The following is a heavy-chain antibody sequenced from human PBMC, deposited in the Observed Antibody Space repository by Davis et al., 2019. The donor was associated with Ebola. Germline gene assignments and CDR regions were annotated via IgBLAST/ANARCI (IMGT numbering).Heavy chain of an antibody. CDR1: GGSISSSY. CDR2: IYYSGST. CDR3: ARGPYSSPRGRFDY. D-gene: IGHD6-13*01. V-gene: IGHV4-59*12. Sequence: MPSETLSLSCTVSGGSISSSYWSWIRQPPGKGLEWIGYIYYSGSTNYNPSLKSRVTISVDTSKNQFSLKLSSVTAADTAVYYCARGPYSSPRGRFDYWGQGTLVTVSS. J-gene: IGHJ4*02.